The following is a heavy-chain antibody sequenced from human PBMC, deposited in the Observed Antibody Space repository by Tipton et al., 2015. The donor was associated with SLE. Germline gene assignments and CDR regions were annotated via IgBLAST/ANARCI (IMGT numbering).Heavy chain of an antibody. D-gene: IGHD1-1*01. CDR1: GGSISSGGYS. Sequence: TLSLTCSVSGGSISSGGYSWSWIRQPAGKGLEWIGRIYTSGVTNYNPSLKSRVTISVDTSKNQFSLKLSSVTAADTAVYYCARVHWKGDAFDIWGQGTMVTVSS. CDR2: IYTSGVT. V-gene: IGHV4-61*02. CDR3: ARVHWKGDAFDI. J-gene: IGHJ3*02.